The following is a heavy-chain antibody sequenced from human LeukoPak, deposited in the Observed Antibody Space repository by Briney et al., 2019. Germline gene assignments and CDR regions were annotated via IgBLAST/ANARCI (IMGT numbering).Heavy chain of an antibody. J-gene: IGHJ4*02. V-gene: IGHV3-7*04. D-gene: IGHD3-3*02. Sequence: PGGSLRLSCAASGFTFSNYWMSRVRQAPGKGLEWVANIKQDGRENYYVDSVKGRFTISRDNAKNSLYLQMNSLRVEDTAVYYCAMGGAFFNYWGQGILVTVSS. CDR3: AMGGAFFNY. CDR1: GFTFSNYW. CDR2: IKQDGREN.